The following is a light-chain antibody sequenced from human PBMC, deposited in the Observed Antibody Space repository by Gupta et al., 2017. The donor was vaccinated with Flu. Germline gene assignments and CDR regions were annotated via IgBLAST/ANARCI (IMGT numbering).Light chain of an antibody. CDR1: QTISVY. J-gene: IGKJ4*02. CDR3: QQSHKNPRT. Sequence: DIQMTQSPSSLSASVGDRVTITCRASQTISVYLNWYQQKPGRAPQLLIYTASNLQSGVPSRFRGSGSGTAFTLTISSLTTDDFATDAGQQSHKNPRTCGRGTKVEIK. V-gene: IGKV1-39*01. CDR2: TAS.